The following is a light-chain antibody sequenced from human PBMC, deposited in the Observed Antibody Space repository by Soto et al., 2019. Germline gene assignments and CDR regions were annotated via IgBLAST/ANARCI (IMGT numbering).Light chain of an antibody. CDR2: GAS. J-gene: IGKJ1*01. V-gene: IGKV3-20*01. CDR1: QSVSNDY. CDR3: QQYDSSPKK. Sequence: MVLTPSPGTLSLSPWDRATLSCRASQSVSNDYVAWVQQKPGQTPRLLIYGASSRATGIPDRFSGTGSGTDFTLTISRLEPEDFAVYYCQQYDSSPKKFGQGTKVDI.